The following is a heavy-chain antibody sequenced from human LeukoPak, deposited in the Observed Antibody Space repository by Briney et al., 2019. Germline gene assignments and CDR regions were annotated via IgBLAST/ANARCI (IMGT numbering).Heavy chain of an antibody. CDR3: ARLLRYCSGGSCYRGPKFDY. CDR2: IYYSGST. Sequence: ASETLSLTCAVYGGSFSGYYRSWIRQPPGKGLEWIGSIYYSGSTYYNPSLKSRVTISVDTSKNQFSLKLSSVTAADTAVYYCARLLRYCSGGSCYRGPKFDYWGQGTLVTVSS. CDR1: GGSFSGYY. D-gene: IGHD2-15*01. V-gene: IGHV4-34*01. J-gene: IGHJ4*02.